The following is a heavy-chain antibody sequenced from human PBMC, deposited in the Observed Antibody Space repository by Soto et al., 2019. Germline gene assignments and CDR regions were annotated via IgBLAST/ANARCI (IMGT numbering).Heavy chain of an antibody. D-gene: IGHD6-19*01. CDR1: GFTFSGFW. J-gene: IGHJ4*02. CDR3: VRVKGTSGWGAFDY. V-gene: IGHV3-74*01. CDR2: INGDGSVT. Sequence: EVPLVESGGGLVQPGGSLRLSCTASGFTFSGFWMHWVRQAPGKGLVWVSRINGDGSVTNYADSVKGRFTISRDNAMSTLYQKMNNLRVEDMAVYYCVRVKGTSGWGAFDYWGQGTLVTVSS.